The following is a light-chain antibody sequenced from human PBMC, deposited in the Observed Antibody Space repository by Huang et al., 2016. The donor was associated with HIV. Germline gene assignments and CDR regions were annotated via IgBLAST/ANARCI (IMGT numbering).Light chain of an antibody. CDR2: GTS. CDR3: QQYNNWPPA. J-gene: IGKJ1*01. V-gene: IGKV3-15*01. CDR1: RSLSST. Sequence: EVVMTQSPVTLSVSPGERATLSCRASRSLSSTLAWYQQKLGQAPRLLLYGTSTRATGIPARFSGTGSGTEFTLTISSLQSEDFAVDYCQQYNNWPPAFGQGTKVEIK.